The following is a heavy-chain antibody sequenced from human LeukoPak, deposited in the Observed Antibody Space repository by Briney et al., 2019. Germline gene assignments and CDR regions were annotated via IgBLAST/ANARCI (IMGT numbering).Heavy chain of an antibody. D-gene: IGHD6-19*01. CDR1: GFTFSSYG. CDR2: ISYDGSNK. J-gene: IGHJ4*02. V-gene: IGHV3-30*18. CDR3: AKDGGWAVDY. Sequence: GRSLRLSCAASGFTFSSYGMRWGRQAPGKGLEWVAVISYDGSNKYYADSVKGRFTISRDNSKNTLYLQMNSLRAEDTAVYYCAKDGGWAVDYWGQGTLVTVSS.